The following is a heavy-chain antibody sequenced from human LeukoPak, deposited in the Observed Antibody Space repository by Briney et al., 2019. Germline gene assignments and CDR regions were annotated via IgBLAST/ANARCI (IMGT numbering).Heavy chain of an antibody. D-gene: IGHD3-16*02. J-gene: IGHJ3*02. CDR1: GYTFTSYG. V-gene: IGHV1-18*01. Sequence: ASVKVSCKASGYTFTSYGISWVRQAPGQGLEWMGWISAYNGNTNYAQKLQGRVTMTTDTSTSTAYMELRSLRSDDTAVYYCAREPGPDVWGSYRYDAFDIWGQGTMVTVSS. CDR2: ISAYNGNT. CDR3: AREPGPDVWGSYRYDAFDI.